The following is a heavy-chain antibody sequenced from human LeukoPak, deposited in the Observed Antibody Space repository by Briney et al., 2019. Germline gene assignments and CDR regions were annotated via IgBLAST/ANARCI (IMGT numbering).Heavy chain of an antibody. Sequence: GGSLRLSCAASGFTFSSYAMHWVRQAPGKGLEWVAVISYDGSNKYYADSVKGRFTISRDNSKNTLYLQMNSLRAEDTAVYYCAKDHDSSGWDFDYWGQGTLVTVSS. V-gene: IGHV3-30*04. J-gene: IGHJ4*02. CDR3: AKDHDSSGWDFDY. D-gene: IGHD6-19*01. CDR2: ISYDGSNK. CDR1: GFTFSSYA.